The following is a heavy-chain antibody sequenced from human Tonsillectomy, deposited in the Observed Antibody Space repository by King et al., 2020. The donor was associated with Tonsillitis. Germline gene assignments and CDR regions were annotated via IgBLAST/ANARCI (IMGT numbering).Heavy chain of an antibody. CDR3: VRGGPAHIWNDIWFFDY. CDR1: GFNLDDYG. D-gene: IGHD1-1*01. CDR2: IDWNGGGT. J-gene: IGHJ4*02. Sequence: VQLVESGGGVVRPGESLRLSCEASGFNLDDYGMNWVRQVPGKGLEGVAAIDWNGGGTDYADSVQGRFTISRDNTKNSLFLQMNSLRAEDTAFYHCVRGGPAHIWNDIWFFDYWGQGTLVTVSS. V-gene: IGHV3-20*01.